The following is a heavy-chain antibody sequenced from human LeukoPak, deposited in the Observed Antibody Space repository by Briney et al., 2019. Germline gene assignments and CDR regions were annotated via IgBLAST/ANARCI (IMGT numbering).Heavy chain of an antibody. J-gene: IGHJ5*02. Sequence: ASVKVSCKASGYTFNTYGISWVRQAPGQGLEWMGWISAYNGNTNYAQKLQGRVTMATDTSTSTAYMELRSLRSDDTAVYYCARDLIAARPNWYDPWGQGTLVTVSS. CDR1: GYTFNTYG. D-gene: IGHD6-6*01. CDR3: ARDLIAARPNWYDP. V-gene: IGHV1-18*01. CDR2: ISAYNGNT.